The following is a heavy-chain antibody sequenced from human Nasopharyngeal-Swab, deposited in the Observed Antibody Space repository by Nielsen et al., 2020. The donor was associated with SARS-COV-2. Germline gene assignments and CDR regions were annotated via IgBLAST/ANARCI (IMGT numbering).Heavy chain of an antibody. J-gene: IGHJ4*02. CDR1: GFTFSNYW. D-gene: IGHD3-10*01. V-gene: IGHV3-74*01. CDR3: ARDNSGRYPDY. CDR2: INGDMSDI. Sequence: GESLKISCAASGFTFSNYWMYWVRQAPGKGLVWVSGINGDMSDIDYADSVKGRFTISRDNAKNTLYLQMNSLRVEDTAVYFCARDNSGRYPDYWGQGTRVTVSS.